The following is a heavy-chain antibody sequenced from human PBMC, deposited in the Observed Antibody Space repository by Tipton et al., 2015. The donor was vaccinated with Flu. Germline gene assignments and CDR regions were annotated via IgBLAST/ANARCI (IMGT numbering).Heavy chain of an antibody. CDR1: GAAISGNY. CDR3: ARGRYEYDTSGTYRGGYQLYGMDV. D-gene: IGHD3-16*01. V-gene: IGHV4-59*08. J-gene: IGHJ6*02. CDR2: MSYGVST. Sequence: TLSLTCTVSGAAISGNYWSWIRQSPGKGLEWIGYMSYGVSTNYNPSLKSRAAMSMDTSRNQFSLKLISGTAADTAVYFCARGRYEYDTSGTYRGGYQLYGMDVWSQGP.